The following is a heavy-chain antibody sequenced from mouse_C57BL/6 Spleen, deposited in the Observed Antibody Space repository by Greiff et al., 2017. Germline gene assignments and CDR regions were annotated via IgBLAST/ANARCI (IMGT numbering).Heavy chain of an antibody. D-gene: IGHD1-1*01. CDR3: ARRSTVVAPFDY. CDR2: IYPSDSET. CDR1: GYTFTSYW. Sequence: QVQLQQPGAELVRPGSSVKLSCKASGYTFTSYWLDWVKQRPGQGLAWIGNIYPSDSETHYNQKFKDKATLTVDKSSSTAYMQLSSLTSEGSAVYYCARRSTVVAPFDYWGQGTTLTVAS. V-gene: IGHV1-61*01. J-gene: IGHJ2*01.